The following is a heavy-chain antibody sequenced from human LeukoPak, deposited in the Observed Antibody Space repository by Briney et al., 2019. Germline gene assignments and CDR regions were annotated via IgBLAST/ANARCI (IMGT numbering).Heavy chain of an antibody. Sequence: SETLSLTCTVSGGSISSYYWSWIRQPPGKGLEWIGYIYYSGSTNYNPSLKSRVTISVDTSKNQFSLKLSSVTAADTAVYYCARDLLLYGSGSYLDAFDIWGQGTMVTVSS. D-gene: IGHD3-10*01. J-gene: IGHJ3*02. V-gene: IGHV4-59*01. CDR3: ARDLLLYGSGSYLDAFDI. CDR1: GGSISSYY. CDR2: IYYSGST.